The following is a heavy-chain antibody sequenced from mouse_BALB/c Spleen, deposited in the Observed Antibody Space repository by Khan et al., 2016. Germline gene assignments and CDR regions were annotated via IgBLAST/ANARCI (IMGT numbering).Heavy chain of an antibody. D-gene: IGHD2-5*01. Sequence: VQLQQSGAELVRSGALVKLSCTSSGFNIKDYYIHWVRQRPEQGLEWIGWIDPENGDTEYAPKFQGKATMTAHTSSNTAYLHLSSLTSEDTAVLYCNAGYSNYDALDYWGQGTSVTVSS. J-gene: IGHJ4*01. CDR1: GFNIKDYY. V-gene: IGHV14-4*02. CDR2: IDPENGDT. CDR3: NAGYSNYDALDY.